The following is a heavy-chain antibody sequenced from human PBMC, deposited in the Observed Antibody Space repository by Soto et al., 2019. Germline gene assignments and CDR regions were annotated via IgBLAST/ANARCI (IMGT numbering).Heavy chain of an antibody. CDR2: IYSGGST. Sequence: PGGSLRLSCAASGFTVSSNYMSWVRQAPGKGLEWVSVIYSGGSTYYADSVKGRFTISRDNSKNTLYLQMNSLRAEDTAVYYCARVCEASGCGVVNKGYYYYYDMDVWGKGTTVTVAS. CDR3: ARVCEASGCGVVNKGYYYYYDMDV. CDR1: GFTVSSNY. J-gene: IGHJ6*03. D-gene: IGHD3-3*01. V-gene: IGHV3-66*01.